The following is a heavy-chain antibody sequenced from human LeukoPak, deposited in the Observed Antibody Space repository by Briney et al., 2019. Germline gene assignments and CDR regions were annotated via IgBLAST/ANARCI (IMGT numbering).Heavy chain of an antibody. CDR3: ARDSTSYGDYTAFDI. D-gene: IGHD4-17*01. Sequence: SETLSLTCTVSGGSMRSYYWSWIRQPPGKGLEWIGYIYYSGDTNYNPSLKSRVTISIDTSKNQFSLKLSSVTAADTAVYYCARDSTSYGDYTAFDIWGQGTMVTVSS. J-gene: IGHJ3*02. CDR2: IYYSGDT. V-gene: IGHV4-59*12. CDR1: GGSMRSYY.